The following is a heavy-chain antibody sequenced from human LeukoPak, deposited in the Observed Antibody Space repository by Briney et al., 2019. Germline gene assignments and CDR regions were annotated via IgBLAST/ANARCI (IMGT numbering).Heavy chain of an antibody. CDR2: IRYDGSNK. Sequence: GGSLRLSCAASGFTFSNYGMHWVRQAPGKGLEWVAFIRYDGSNKYYADSVKGRFTISRDNSKNTLYLQMNSLRAEDTAVYYCAKSSPVGDSSGYYSASFNYWGQGTLVTVSS. J-gene: IGHJ4*02. V-gene: IGHV3-30*02. D-gene: IGHD3-22*01. CDR1: GFTFSNYG. CDR3: AKSSPVGDSSGYYSASFNY.